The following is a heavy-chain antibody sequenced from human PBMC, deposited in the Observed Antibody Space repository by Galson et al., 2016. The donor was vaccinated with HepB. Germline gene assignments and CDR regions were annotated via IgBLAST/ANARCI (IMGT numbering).Heavy chain of an antibody. V-gene: IGHV4-59*08. D-gene: IGHD3-10*01. CDR2: ISYSENI. CDR1: DASIVSDS. Sequence: SETLSLTCTVSDASIVSDSWSWIRQPPGMGLEWVGNISYSENINYHPSLKSRATISIDTSKNHLSLKFTSVTVADTAVYFWESEIGGGSFDSWGQGTLVPVST. J-gene: IGHJ4*02. CDR3: ESEIGGGSFDS.